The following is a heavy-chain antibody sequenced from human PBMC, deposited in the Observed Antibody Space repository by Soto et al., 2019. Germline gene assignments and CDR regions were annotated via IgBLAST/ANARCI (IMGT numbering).Heavy chain of an antibody. CDR2: ISYDGSNK. CDR1: GFTFSSYA. V-gene: IGHV3-30-3*01. CDR3: ARDVGSSSWYGFFDY. J-gene: IGHJ4*02. D-gene: IGHD6-13*01. Sequence: GGSLRLSCAASGFTFSSYAMHWVRQAPGKGLEWVAVISYDGSNKYYADSVKGRFTISRDNSKNTLYLQMNSLRAEDTAVYYCARDVGSSSWYGFFDYWGQGTLVTVLL.